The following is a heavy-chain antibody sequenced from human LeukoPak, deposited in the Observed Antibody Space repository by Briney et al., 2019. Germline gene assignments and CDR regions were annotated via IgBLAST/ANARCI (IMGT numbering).Heavy chain of an antibody. V-gene: IGHV3-30-3*01. J-gene: IGHJ6*02. CDR1: GFTFSSYA. CDR3: ARDLFRAAAGTGYGTAV. Sequence: GRSLRLSCAASGFTFSSYAMHWVRQAPGKGLEWVAVISYDGSNKYYADSVKGRFTISRDNSKNTLYMQMNSLRAEDTAVYYCARDLFRAAAGTGYGTAVWGQGTTVTVSS. D-gene: IGHD6-13*01. CDR2: ISYDGSNK.